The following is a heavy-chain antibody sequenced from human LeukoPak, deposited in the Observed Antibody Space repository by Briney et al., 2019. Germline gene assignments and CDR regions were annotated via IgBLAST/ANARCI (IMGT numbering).Heavy chain of an antibody. CDR2: IYYSGST. CDR1: GGSISSGGYY. Sequence: PSQTLSPTCTVSGGSISSGGYYWSWIRQYPGKGLEWIGYIYYSGSTYYNPSLKSRVTISVDLSRNEFSLKMTSVTAADTAVYYCAREFTGYDDYWGQGTLVTVSS. J-gene: IGHJ4*02. D-gene: IGHD5-12*01. CDR3: AREFTGYDDY. V-gene: IGHV4-31*03.